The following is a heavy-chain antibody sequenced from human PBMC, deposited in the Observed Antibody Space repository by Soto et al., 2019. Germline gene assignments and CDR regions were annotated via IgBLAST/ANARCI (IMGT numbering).Heavy chain of an antibody. CDR2: INPDGGYA. V-gene: IGHV1-46*01. D-gene: IGHD1-26*01. J-gene: IGHJ4*02. CDR3: ARGEGDF. CDR1: GYTFTNYY. Sequence: QVQLVQSGAEVKKPGASVKISCQASGYTFTNYYIHWVRQAPGQGFEWMGIINPDGGYATYSQMFQDRVTMTSDTSPSTVYVELSALTSDDAAVYFCARGEGDFWGQGTLVTVSS.